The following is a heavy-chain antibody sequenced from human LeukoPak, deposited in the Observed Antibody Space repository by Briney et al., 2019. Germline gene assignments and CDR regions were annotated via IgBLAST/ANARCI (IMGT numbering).Heavy chain of an antibody. V-gene: IGHV3-30*04. D-gene: IGHD4-17*01. J-gene: IGHJ5*02. Sequence: PGGSLRLSCAASGFTFSSYAMHWVRQAPGKGLEWVAVISYDGSNKYYADSVKGRCSLSRDNSKNTLYLQMNSLRAEDTAVYYCARDIRDYGDYNWFDPWGQGTLVTVSS. CDR2: ISYDGSNK. CDR3: ARDIRDYGDYNWFDP. CDR1: GFTFSSYA.